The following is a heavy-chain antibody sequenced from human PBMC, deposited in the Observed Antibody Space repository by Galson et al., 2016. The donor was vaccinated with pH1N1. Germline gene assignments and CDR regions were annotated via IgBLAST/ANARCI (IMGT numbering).Heavy chain of an antibody. CDR3: ARDRYYYDSSGYFVNWFDP. J-gene: IGHJ5*02. CDR2: ISYDGSNK. CDR1: AFTFSSYA. V-gene: IGHV3-30-3*01. Sequence: SLRLSCAASAFTFSSYAMHWVRQAPGKGLEWVAVISYDGSNKFYADSVKGRFTISRDNSKNTLYLQMNSLRAEDTAVCYCARDRYYYDSSGYFVNWFDPWGQGTLVTVSS. D-gene: IGHD3-22*01.